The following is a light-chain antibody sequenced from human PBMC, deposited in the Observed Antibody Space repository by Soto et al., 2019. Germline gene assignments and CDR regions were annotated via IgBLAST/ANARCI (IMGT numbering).Light chain of an antibody. CDR2: DAS. CDR3: QQYNNYLMYT. CDR1: QSISSW. V-gene: IGKV1-5*01. Sequence: DIQMTQSPPTLSASVGDRVTITCRASQSISSWLAWYQQKPGKAPKLLIYDASTLESGVPSRFSGSGSGTEFTLTISSLQPDDFAAYYCQQYNNYLMYTFGQGTKV. J-gene: IGKJ2*01.